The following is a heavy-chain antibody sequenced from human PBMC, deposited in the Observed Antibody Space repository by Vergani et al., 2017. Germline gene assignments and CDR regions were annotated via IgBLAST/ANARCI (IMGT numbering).Heavy chain of an antibody. CDR2: IHYSENT. J-gene: IGHJ4*02. CDR3: ARTGSFILRYFHWAL. CDR1: FDSIRNLY. D-gene: IGHD3-9*01. Sequence: QVQLQESGPGLVKSSETLSLTCSVSFDSIRNLYCNWIRQPPGKGLEWIGSIHYSENTNYNPSLKTRVTISVDTSKNQFSLEVTSVTAADTAIYFCARTGSFILRYFHWALWGQGTLVTVSS. V-gene: IGHV4-59*08.